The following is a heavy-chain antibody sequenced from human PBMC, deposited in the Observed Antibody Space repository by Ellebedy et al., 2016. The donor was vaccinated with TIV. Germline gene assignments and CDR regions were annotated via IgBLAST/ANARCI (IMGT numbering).Heavy chain of an antibody. CDR3: ARRQTKYDRSGYYWGENWFDP. CDR2: IYNSGST. Sequence: MPSETLSLTCTVSGGSISSYYWSWIRQPPGKGLEWIGYIYNSGSTNYNPSLKSRVTISVDTSKNQFSLKLNSVTAADTAVYYCARRQTKYDRSGYYWGENWFDPWGQGTLVTVSS. D-gene: IGHD3-22*01. J-gene: IGHJ5*02. V-gene: IGHV4-59*01. CDR1: GGSISSYY.